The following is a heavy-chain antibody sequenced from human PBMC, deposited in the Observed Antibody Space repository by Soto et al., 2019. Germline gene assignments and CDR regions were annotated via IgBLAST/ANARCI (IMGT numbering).Heavy chain of an antibody. V-gene: IGHV1-69*04. CDR2: IIPILGIA. CDR1: GGTFSSYT. Sequence: ASVKVSCKASGGTFSSYTISWVRQAPGQGLEWMGRIIPILGIANYAQKFQGRVTITADKSTSTAYMELSSLRSEDTAVYYCAREPVSYDILTGYYLFDYWGQGTLVTVSS. D-gene: IGHD3-9*01. CDR3: AREPVSYDILTGYYLFDY. J-gene: IGHJ4*02.